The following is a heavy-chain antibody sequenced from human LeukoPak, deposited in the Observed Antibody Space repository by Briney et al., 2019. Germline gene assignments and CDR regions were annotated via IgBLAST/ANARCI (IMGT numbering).Heavy chain of an antibody. CDR2: ISGSGGST. CDR3: AKDPVLLWFGEPSSYFDY. V-gene: IGHV3-23*01. J-gene: IGHJ4*02. Sequence: GGSLRLSCAASGFTFSSYAMSWVRQAPGKGLEWVSAISGSGGSTYYADSVKGRFTISRDNSKNTLHLQMNSLRAEDTAVYYCAKDPVLLWFGEPSSYFDYWGQGTLVTVSS. CDR1: GFTFSSYA. D-gene: IGHD3-10*01.